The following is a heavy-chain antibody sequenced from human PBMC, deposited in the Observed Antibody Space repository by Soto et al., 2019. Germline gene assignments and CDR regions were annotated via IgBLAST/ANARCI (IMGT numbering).Heavy chain of an antibody. CDR2: TYHSGTT. D-gene: IGHD2-15*01. CDR1: GYSINNSHW. Sequence: SETLSLTCAVSGYSINNSHWLSWVRQTPGKGLEWIGETYHSGTTNYNPSLKTRVTISIDKAKNQFSLRLTSVTAADTAVYYCARTRYCSGGSCYSFDPWGLGTLVTVSS. CDR3: ARTRYCSGGSCYSFDP. V-gene: IGHV4-4*02. J-gene: IGHJ5*02.